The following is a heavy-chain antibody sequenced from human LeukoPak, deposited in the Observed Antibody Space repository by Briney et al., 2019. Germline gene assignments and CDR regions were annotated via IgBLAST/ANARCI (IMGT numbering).Heavy chain of an antibody. CDR1: GFTFSSYG. J-gene: IGHJ3*01. V-gene: IGHV3-33*01. Sequence: TGGSLRLSCAASGFTFSSYGMHWVRQAPGKGLEWVAVIWYDGSNKYYADSVKGRFTISRDNSKNTLYLQVNSLRAEDTAVYYCARDPYSSGWTDAFDVWGQGTMVTVSS. D-gene: IGHD6-19*01. CDR2: IWYDGSNK. CDR3: ARDPYSSGWTDAFDV.